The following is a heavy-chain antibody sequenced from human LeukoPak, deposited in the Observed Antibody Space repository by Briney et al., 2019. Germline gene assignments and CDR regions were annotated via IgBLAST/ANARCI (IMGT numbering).Heavy chain of an antibody. J-gene: IGHJ4*02. V-gene: IGHV1-69*06. D-gene: IGHD3-16*01. CDR3: ARDRTPYVWGSYDY. Sequence: ASVKVSCKASGGTFSTYTISWVRQAPGQGLEWMGGIIPILSTANYAQRFQGRVTITADKSTSTAYMELSSLRSEDTAVYYCARDRTPYVWGSYDYWGQGTLVTVSS. CDR2: IIPILSTA. CDR1: GGTFSTYT.